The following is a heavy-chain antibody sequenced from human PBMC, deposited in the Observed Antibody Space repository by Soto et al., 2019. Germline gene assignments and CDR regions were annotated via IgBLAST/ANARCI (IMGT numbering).Heavy chain of an antibody. V-gene: IGHV3-23*01. Sequence: EVQLLESGGGLVQPGGSLRLSCAASGFTFSNYAMSWVRQAPGKGLEWVSGISGSGGSTYYADSVKGRFTISRDNSKNTLYLQMNSLRAEDTAVYSCAKLALYSGSPGFFQHWGQGTLVTVSS. CDR1: GFTFSNYA. CDR2: ISGSGGST. CDR3: AKLALYSGSPGFFQH. J-gene: IGHJ1*01. D-gene: IGHD1-26*01.